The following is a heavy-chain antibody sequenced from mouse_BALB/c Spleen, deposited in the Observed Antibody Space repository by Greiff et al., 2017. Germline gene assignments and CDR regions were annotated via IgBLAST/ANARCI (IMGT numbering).Heavy chain of an antibody. Sequence: EVMLVESGGGLVKPGGSLKLSCAASGFTFSSYAMSWVRQSPEKRLEWVAEISSGGSYTYYPDTVTGRFTISRDNAKNTLYLEMSSLRSEDTAMYYVARRGVGFAYWGQGTLVTVSA. CDR3: ARRGVGFAY. J-gene: IGHJ3*01. CDR2: ISSGGSYT. V-gene: IGHV5-9-4*01. CDR1: GFTFSSYA.